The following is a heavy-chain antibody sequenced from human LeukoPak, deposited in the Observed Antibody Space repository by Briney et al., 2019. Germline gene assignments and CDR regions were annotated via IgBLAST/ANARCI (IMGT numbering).Heavy chain of an antibody. Sequence: SETLSLTCTVSGGSISSSSYYWGWIRQPPGKGLEWIGSIYYSGSTYYNPSLKSRVTISVDTSKNQFSLKLSSVTAADTAVYYCARSSEWELLGERFDPWGQGTLVTVSP. D-gene: IGHD1-26*01. CDR3: ARSSEWELLGERFDP. J-gene: IGHJ5*02. V-gene: IGHV4-39*01. CDR1: GGSISSSSYY. CDR2: IYYSGST.